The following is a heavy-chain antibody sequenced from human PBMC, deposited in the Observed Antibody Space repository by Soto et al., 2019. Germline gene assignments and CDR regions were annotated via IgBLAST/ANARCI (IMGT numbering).Heavy chain of an antibody. CDR2: INHSGST. J-gene: IGHJ6*02. D-gene: IGHD3-16*01. V-gene: IGHV4-34*01. CDR1: GGSFSGYY. CDR3: ARGLPPVGDYYGMDV. Sequence: SETLSLTCAVYGGSFSGYYWSWIRQPPGKGLEWIGEINHSGSTNYNPSLKSRVTISVDTSKNQFSPKLSSVTAADTAVYYCARGLPPVGDYYGMDVWGQGTTVTVSS.